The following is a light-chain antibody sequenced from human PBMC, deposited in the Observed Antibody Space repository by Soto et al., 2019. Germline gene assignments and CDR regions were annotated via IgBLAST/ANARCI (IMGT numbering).Light chain of an antibody. CDR3: QQYNKWPFT. V-gene: IGKV3-15*01. Sequence: EIVMTQSPATLSVSPGERATLSCRASESVNNNLAWYQQKPGQAPRLLIYFASTRATGIPARFSGSGSGTEFTLTISSLQSEDFAVYYCQQYNKWPFTFGGGTKVETK. J-gene: IGKJ4*01. CDR1: ESVNNN. CDR2: FAS.